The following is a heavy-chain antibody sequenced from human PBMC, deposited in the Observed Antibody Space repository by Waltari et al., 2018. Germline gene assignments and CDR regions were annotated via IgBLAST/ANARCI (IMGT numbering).Heavy chain of an antibody. V-gene: IGHV4-59*01. CDR2: IYYSGSN. CDR3: ARDTAGDYGFDY. CDR1: GGSISSYY. J-gene: IGHJ4*02. D-gene: IGHD4-17*01. Sequence: QVQLQESGPGLVKPSETLSLTCTVSGGSISSYYWSWIRQPPGKGLEWIGYIYYSGSNNHNPSLKSRVTISVDTSKNQFALKLSSVTAADTAVYYCARDTAGDYGFDYWGQGTLVTVSS.